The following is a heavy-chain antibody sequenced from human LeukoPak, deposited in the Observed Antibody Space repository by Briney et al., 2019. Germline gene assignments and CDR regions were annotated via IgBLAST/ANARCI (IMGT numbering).Heavy chain of an antibody. CDR1: GYTFSTSS. V-gene: IGHV1-3*01. D-gene: IGHD3-10*01. Sequence: ASVKVSCKASGYTFSTSSMYWVRQAPGQRLEWMGWINAGNGNTKYSQKFQGRVTITRDTSASTAYMELSSLRSEDTAVYYCARDGGFGELYWGQGTLVTVSS. CDR3: ARDGGFGELY. J-gene: IGHJ4*02. CDR2: INAGNGNT.